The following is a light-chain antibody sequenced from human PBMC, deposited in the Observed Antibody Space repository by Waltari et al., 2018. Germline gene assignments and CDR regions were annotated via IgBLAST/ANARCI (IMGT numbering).Light chain of an antibody. Sequence: QSALTQPASVSGSPGQSITISCTGTSSDIGTHDLVSWYQQHPGKAPKILIYAVTKSASGVSWPVAGYKSGHTASLTVSGLQADDDADEYCCSYAGSSTYVFGTGTKVTVL. J-gene: IGLJ1*01. CDR1: SSDIGTHDL. CDR2: AVT. V-gene: IGLV2-23*02. CDR3: CSYAGSSTYV.